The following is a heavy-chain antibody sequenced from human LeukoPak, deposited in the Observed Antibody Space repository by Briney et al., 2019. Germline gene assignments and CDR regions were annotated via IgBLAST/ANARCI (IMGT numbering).Heavy chain of an antibody. Sequence: GGSLRLSCAASGFTVSSNYMSWVRQAPGKGLEWVSVIYSGGSTYYADSVKGRFTISRDNSKNTLYLQMNSLRAEDTAVYYCGKTPSEPFFPYWAQGPLFPVS. V-gene: IGHV3-53*01. J-gene: IGHJ4*02. CDR1: GFTVSSNY. CDR3: GKTPSEPFFPY. CDR2: IYSGGST. D-gene: IGHD1-14*01.